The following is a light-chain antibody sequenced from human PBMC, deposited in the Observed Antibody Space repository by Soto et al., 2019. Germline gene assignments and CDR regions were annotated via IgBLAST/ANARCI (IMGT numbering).Light chain of an antibody. V-gene: IGKV3-15*01. CDR1: QSVSSN. CDR2: GAS. J-gene: IGKJ1*01. Sequence: EIVMTQSPATLSVSPGERASLSCRASQSVSSNLAWYQQKPCQAPRLLIYGASTMATGIPARFSGSGSGTEFTLTISSLQSGDVAVYYCQQYDTWPPGTFGQGTKVEIK. CDR3: QQYDTWPPGT.